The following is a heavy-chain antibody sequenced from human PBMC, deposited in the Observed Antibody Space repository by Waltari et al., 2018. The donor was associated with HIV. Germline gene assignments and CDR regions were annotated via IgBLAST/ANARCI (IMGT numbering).Heavy chain of an antibody. CDR1: GLTFNSCP. CDR3: ARARELISHSDVGYRYDYPLDS. D-gene: IGHD5-18*01. CDR2: ISNDGNDK. J-gene: IGHJ4*02. Sequence: QVQLVEYGGGLVQPGWSLRLSCGTSGLTFNSCPLHWVRQAAGKGLEWVTVISNDGNDKNYGDSVTGRFTIARDQSKKALFLQMNSLRDEDTAVYFCARARELISHSDVGYRYDYPLDSWGQGTPVTVSA. V-gene: IGHV3-30*07.